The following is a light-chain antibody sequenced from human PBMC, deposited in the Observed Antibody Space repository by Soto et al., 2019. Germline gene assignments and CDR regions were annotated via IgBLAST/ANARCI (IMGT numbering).Light chain of an antibody. CDR3: QHRSIWPLT. Sequence: EIVLTQSPATLSLSPGERATLSCRASQGITNYVAWYQHKPGQAPRLLIHDASDRATGIPARFSGSVSGTDFTLTISSLEPEDFAVYYCQHRSIWPLTFGGGTKLEIK. CDR2: DAS. CDR1: QGITNY. J-gene: IGKJ4*01. V-gene: IGKV3-11*01.